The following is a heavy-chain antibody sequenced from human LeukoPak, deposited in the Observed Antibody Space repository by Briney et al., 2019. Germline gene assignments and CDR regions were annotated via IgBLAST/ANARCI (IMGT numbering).Heavy chain of an antibody. D-gene: IGHD3-22*01. J-gene: IGHJ4*02. CDR3: ARAARKSLSGYYGPFDY. V-gene: IGHV4-39*07. Sequence: SETLSPTCTVSGGSISSSSYYWGWIRQPPGKGLECIGTLYFSGRTYYNPFLKSRVTISVDTSKNQFSLKLSSVTAADTAVYYCARAARKSLSGYYGPFDYWGQGTLVTVSS. CDR1: GGSISSSSYY. CDR2: LYFSGRT.